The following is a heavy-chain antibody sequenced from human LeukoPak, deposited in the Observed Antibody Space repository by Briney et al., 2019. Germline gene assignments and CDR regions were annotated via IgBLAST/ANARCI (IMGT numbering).Heavy chain of an antibody. Sequence: GGSLRLSCAASGFTFSSYGMHWVRQAPGKGLEWVAVISYDGSNKYYADSVKGRFTISRDNSKNTLYLQMNSPRAEDTAVYYCANLLRWEPYWGQGTLVTVSS. V-gene: IGHV3-30*18. D-gene: IGHD4-23*01. CDR3: ANLLRWEPY. CDR2: ISYDGSNK. J-gene: IGHJ4*02. CDR1: GFTFSSYG.